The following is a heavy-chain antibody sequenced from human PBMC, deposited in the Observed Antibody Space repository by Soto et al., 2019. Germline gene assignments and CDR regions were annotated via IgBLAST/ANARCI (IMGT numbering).Heavy chain of an antibody. CDR2: IKQDGSEK. V-gene: IGHV3-7*04. J-gene: IGHJ6*02. Sequence: EVQLVESGGGLVQPGGSLRLSCAASRFTFSSYWMSWVRQAPGKGLEWVANIKQDGSEKYYVDSVKGRFTISRDNAKNSLYLQMNSLRAEDTAMYYCARVYSSSSGRGMDVWGQGTTVTVSS. D-gene: IGHD6-6*01. CDR1: RFTFSSYW. CDR3: ARVYSSSSGRGMDV.